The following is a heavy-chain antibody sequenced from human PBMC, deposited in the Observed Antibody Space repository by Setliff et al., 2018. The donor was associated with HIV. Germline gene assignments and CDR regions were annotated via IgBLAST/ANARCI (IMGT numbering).Heavy chain of an antibody. CDR3: ARLSFGIGGGANFDS. Sequence: SETLSLTCSVTGAPTSRDNYFWGWIRQPPGKGLEWIANIHSPGTVYYNPSLRSRVTISVDTSQSRFSLELTSVTAADTAVYYCARLSFGIGGGANFDSWGQGTLVTVSS. CDR1: GAPTSRDNYF. CDR2: IHSPGTV. V-gene: IGHV4-39*01. D-gene: IGHD3-3*01. J-gene: IGHJ4*02.